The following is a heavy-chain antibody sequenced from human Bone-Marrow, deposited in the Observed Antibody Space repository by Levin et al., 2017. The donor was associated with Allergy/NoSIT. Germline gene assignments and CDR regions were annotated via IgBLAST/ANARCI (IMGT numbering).Heavy chain of an antibody. CDR2: ISWNSGSI. CDR3: AKDISAGGQWELHYHFDN. CDR1: GFTFDDYA. D-gene: IGHD1-26*01. J-gene: IGHJ4*02. Sequence: GGSLRLSCAASGFTFDDYAMHWVRQAPGKGLEWVSGISWNSGSIGYADSVKGRFTISRDNAKNSLYLQMNSLRAEDTALYYCAKDISAGGQWELHYHFDNWGQGTLVTVSS. V-gene: IGHV3-9*01.